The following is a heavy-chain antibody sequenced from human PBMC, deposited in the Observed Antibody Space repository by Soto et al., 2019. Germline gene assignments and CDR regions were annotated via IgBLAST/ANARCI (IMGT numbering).Heavy chain of an antibody. CDR1: GGSFSGYY. Sequence: SETLSLTCAVYGGSFSGYYWSWIRQPPGKGLEWIGEINHSGSTNYNPSLKSRVTISVDTSKNQFSLKLSSVTAADTAVYYCAAGDFDWSGSEYWGQGTLVTVSS. V-gene: IGHV4-34*01. J-gene: IGHJ4*02. CDR3: AAGDFDWSGSEY. CDR2: INHSGST. D-gene: IGHD3-9*01.